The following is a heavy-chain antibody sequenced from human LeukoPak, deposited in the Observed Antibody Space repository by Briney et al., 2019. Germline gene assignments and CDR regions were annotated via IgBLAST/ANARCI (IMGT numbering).Heavy chain of an antibody. V-gene: IGHV3-23*01. CDR1: GFTFSSYA. Sequence: GGSLRLSRAASGFTFSSYAMSRVRQAPGKGLEWASVISGSGSSTYYADSVKGRFTISRDNSKNTLYLQMNSLRAEDTAVYYCAKDWAPYDFWSGYYTTYYYYYMDVWGKGTTVTVSS. J-gene: IGHJ6*03. CDR3: AKDWAPYDFWSGYYTTYYYYYMDV. D-gene: IGHD3-3*01. CDR2: ISGSGSST.